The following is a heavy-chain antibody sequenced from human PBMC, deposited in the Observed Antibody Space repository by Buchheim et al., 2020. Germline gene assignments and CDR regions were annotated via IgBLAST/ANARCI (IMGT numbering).Heavy chain of an antibody. Sequence: EVQLVESGGGLVQPGGSLRVSCAGSGFTFSRYWMSWVRQAPGKGLEWVANIKQDGSEKYYVDSVKGRFTISRDNAKSSLYLQMNSLRAEDTAVYYCARGYYDSSGYYFDAFDIWGQGT. CDR1: GFTFSRYW. J-gene: IGHJ3*02. V-gene: IGHV3-7*04. D-gene: IGHD3-22*01. CDR3: ARGYYDSSGYYFDAFDI. CDR2: IKQDGSEK.